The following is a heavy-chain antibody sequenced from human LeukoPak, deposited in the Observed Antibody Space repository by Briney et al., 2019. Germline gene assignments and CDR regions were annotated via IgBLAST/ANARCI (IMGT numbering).Heavy chain of an antibody. V-gene: IGHV3-66*01. D-gene: IGHD2-2*01. Sequence: PGGSLRLSCAASGFTFSSYEMNWVRQAPGKGLEWVSIIYSGDSTYYADSVKERFTISRDNSKNTLYLQMNSLRAEDTAVYYCARDNCSNTSCYGSFDYWGQGTLVTVSS. CDR2: IYSGDST. J-gene: IGHJ4*02. CDR3: ARDNCSNTSCYGSFDY. CDR1: GFTFSSYE.